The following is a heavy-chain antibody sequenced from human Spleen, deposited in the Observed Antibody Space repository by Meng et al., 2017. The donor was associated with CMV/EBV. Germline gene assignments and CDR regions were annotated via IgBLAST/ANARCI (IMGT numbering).Heavy chain of an antibody. CDR1: AFAVGTTY. V-gene: IGHV3-53*01. D-gene: IGHD6-6*01. CDR2: IYSGGNT. CDR3: ARAMGWSSSSFWFDP. J-gene: IGHJ5*02. Sequence: ASAFAVGTTYTTWVPHAPVKGLEWVSIIYSGGNTYYADSVKGRFTISRDNSKNTLNLQMNSLRVEDTAVYYCARAMGWSSSSFWFDPWGQGALVTVSS.